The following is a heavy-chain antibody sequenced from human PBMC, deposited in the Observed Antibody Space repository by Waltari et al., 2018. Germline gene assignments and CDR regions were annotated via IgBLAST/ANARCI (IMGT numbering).Heavy chain of an antibody. CDR1: GVTFSSYW. CDR2: INSDGSST. D-gene: IGHD1-26*01. CDR3: ARGEPNPTSYHYYYYMDV. V-gene: IGHV3-74*01. Sequence: EVQLVESGGGLVQPGGSLRLSCAASGVTFSSYWMHWVRQAPGKGLVWVSRINSDGSSTSYADSVKGRFTISRDNAKKTLYLQMNSLRAEDTAVYYCARGEPNPTSYHYYYYMDVWGKGTTVTVSS. J-gene: IGHJ6*03.